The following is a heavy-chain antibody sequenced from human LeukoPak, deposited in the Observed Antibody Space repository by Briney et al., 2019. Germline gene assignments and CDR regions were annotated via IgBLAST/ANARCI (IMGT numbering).Heavy chain of an antibody. CDR1: GFTFSSYG. V-gene: IGHV3-33*06. J-gene: IGHJ6*03. CDR3: AKVEYSSYPYYYYMDV. D-gene: IGHD6-6*01. CDR2: IWYDGSNK. Sequence: GRSLRLSCAASGFTFSSYGMHWVRQAPGKGLEWVAVIWYDGSNKHYADSVKGRFTISRDNSKNTLYLQMNSLRAEDTAVYYCAKVEYSSYPYYYYMDVWGKGTTVTVSS.